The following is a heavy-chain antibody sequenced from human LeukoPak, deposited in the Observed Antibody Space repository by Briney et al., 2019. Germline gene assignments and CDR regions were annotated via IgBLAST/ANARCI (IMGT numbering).Heavy chain of an antibody. CDR3: VRGRGYYDSYNGYYDPDNWFET. V-gene: IGHV5-51*01. J-gene: IGHJ5*02. D-gene: IGHD3-16*01. CDR2: IDPKDSDT. CDR1: GYPFIKYW. Sequence: GESLQISCKTSGYPFIKYWIGWVGQKSGKGLEGMEIIDPKDSDTRYSPSFQGPVTISSDTSTSTAYLQWSSLMASDTAMYYCVRGRGYYDSYNGYYDPDNWFETWGQGTLVTVSS.